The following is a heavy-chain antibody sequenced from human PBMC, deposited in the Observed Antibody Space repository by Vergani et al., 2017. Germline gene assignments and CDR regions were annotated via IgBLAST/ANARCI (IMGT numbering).Heavy chain of an antibody. D-gene: IGHD5-12*01. CDR3: AGMGINSGHDAFDI. CDR2: ISSSSSYI. CDR1: GFTFSSYS. Sequence: EVQLVESGGGLVKPGGSLRLSCAASGFTFSSYSMNWVRQAPGKGLEWVSSISSSSSYIYYADSVKGRFTISRDNAKNSLYLQMNSLRAEDTAVYYCAGMGINSGHDAFDIWGQGTMVTVSS. J-gene: IGHJ3*02. V-gene: IGHV3-21*01.